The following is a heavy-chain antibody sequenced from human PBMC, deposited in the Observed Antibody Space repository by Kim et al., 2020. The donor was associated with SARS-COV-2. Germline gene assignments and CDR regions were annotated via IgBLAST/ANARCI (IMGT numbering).Heavy chain of an antibody. V-gene: IGHV3-23*01. CDR2: ITGSGAAT. CDR1: GFTFSMYA. D-gene: IGHD3-16*01. Sequence: GGSLRLSCTASGFTFSMYAMGWVRQAPGHGLEWVSIITGSGAATYYADSVRGRFTISRDNSRNTGYLQMNSLIVEDTAVYDWANVHDLGYFQHWGQGTLV. CDR3: ANVHDLGYFQH. J-gene: IGHJ1*01.